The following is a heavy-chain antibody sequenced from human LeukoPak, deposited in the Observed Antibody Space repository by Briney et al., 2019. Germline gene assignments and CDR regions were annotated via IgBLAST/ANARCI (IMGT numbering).Heavy chain of an antibody. D-gene: IGHD3-10*01. CDR3: ARAVGPRGQSWFYP. CDR2: VNPTDGRT. CDR1: GYTFTSYY. J-gene: IGHJ5*02. Sequence: GASVKVSCKASGYTFTSYYMHWVRQAPGQGLEWMGVVNPTDGRTTYAQNLQGRVTMTRDTSTSTVYMELSSLKSDDTAVYYCARAVGPRGQSWFYPWGQGTLVTVSS. V-gene: IGHV1-46*03.